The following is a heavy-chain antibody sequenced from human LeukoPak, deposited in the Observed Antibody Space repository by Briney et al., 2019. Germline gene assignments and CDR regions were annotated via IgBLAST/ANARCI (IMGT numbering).Heavy chain of an antibody. D-gene: IGHD4/OR15-4a*01. V-gene: IGHV3-74*01. CDR3: ARGYGAFVDY. CDR2: VKTDGSGV. J-gene: IGHJ4*02. Sequence: GGSLRLSCAASGFTFSSHWMHWVRQAPGKGLMWVSRVKTDGSGVSYADSVKGRFTISRDNAKNTLYLQMNSLGAGDTAVYYCARGYGAFVDYWGQGTLVTVSS. CDR1: GFTFSSHW.